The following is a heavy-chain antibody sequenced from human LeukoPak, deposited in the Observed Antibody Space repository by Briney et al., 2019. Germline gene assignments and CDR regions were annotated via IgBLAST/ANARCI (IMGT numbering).Heavy chain of an antibody. Sequence: ASVKVSCKASGYTFTSYGISWVRQAPGQGLEWMGWINPNSGGTNYAQKFQGRVTMTRDTSISTAYMELSRLRSDDTAVYYCARDRGYCSGGSCYPDNWFDPWGQGTLVTVSS. J-gene: IGHJ5*02. CDR1: GYTFTSYG. CDR3: ARDRGYCSGGSCYPDNWFDP. CDR2: INPNSGGT. V-gene: IGHV1-2*02. D-gene: IGHD2-15*01.